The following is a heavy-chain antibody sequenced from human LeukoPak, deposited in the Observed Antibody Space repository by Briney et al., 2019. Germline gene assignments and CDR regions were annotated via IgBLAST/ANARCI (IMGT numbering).Heavy chain of an antibody. Sequence: SETLSLTCAVYGGSFSGYYWSWIRQPPGKGLEWIGEINHSGSTNYNPSLKSRVTISVDTSKNQFSLKLSSVTAADTAVYYCARAYYDILTGYYLGFDYWGQGTLVTVSS. J-gene: IGHJ4*02. CDR1: GGSFSGYY. V-gene: IGHV4-34*01. CDR3: ARAYYDILTGYYLGFDY. CDR2: INHSGST. D-gene: IGHD3-9*01.